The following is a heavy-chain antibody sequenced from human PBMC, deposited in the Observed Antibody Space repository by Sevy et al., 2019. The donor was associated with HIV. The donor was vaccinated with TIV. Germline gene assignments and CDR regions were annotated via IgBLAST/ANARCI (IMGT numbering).Heavy chain of an antibody. V-gene: IGHV3-74*01. Sequence: GGSLRLSCAASGFSFNSYWMHWVRQAPGKGLEWVSHISDDGISTTYADSVKGRFTISRDNAKNTLYLQMNSLRAEDTALYYCHAASQGSCGQGTLVTVSS. J-gene: IGHJ5*02. CDR2: ISDDGIST. CDR3: HAASQGS. D-gene: IGHD6-25*01. CDR1: GFSFNSYW.